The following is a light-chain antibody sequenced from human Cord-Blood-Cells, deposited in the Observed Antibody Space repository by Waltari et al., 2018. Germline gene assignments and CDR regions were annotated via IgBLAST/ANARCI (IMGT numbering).Light chain of an antibody. CDR2: DVS. CDR1: SSDVGGYNY. J-gene: IGLJ1*01. V-gene: IGLV2-11*01. CDR3: CSYAGSYKV. Sequence: QSALTQPRPVSGSPGQSVTISCTGTSSDVGGYNYVSWYQQHPAKAPKLMIYDVSKRPAGVPDRFSGSKSGNTASLTISGLQAEDEADYYCCSYAGSYKVFGTGTKVTVL.